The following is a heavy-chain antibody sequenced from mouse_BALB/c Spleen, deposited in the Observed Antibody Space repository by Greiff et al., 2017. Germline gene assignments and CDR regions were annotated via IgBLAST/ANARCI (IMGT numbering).Heavy chain of an antibody. CDR3: ARDRGYGYFH. CDR1: GYSITSGYY. J-gene: IGHJ2*01. D-gene: IGHD1-2*01. CDR2: ISYDGSN. Sequence: EVKLQESGPGLVKPSQSLSLTCSVTGYSITSGYYWNWIRQFPGNKLEWMGYISYDGSNNYNPSLKNRISITRDTSKNQFFLKLNSVTTEDTATYYCARDRGYGYFHWGQGTTLTVSS. V-gene: IGHV3-6*02.